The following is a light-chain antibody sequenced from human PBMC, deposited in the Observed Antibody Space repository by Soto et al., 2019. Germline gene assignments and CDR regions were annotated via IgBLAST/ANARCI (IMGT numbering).Light chain of an antibody. Sequence: QSVLTQSPSASASLGASVKLTCTLSSGHSSYAIAWHQQQPEKGPRYLMNLSSDGSHSKGDGIPDRFSGSSSGAERYLTISSLQSEDEADYYCQAWETGGRVVFGGGTKLTVL. V-gene: IGLV4-69*01. CDR3: QAWETGGRVV. J-gene: IGLJ2*01. CDR2: LSSDGSH. CDR1: SGHSSYA.